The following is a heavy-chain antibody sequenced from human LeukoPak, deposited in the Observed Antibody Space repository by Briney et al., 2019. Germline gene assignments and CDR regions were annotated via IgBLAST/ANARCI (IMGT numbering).Heavy chain of an antibody. Sequence: GRSLRLSCAASGFPFSSFTMHWVSQAPGKGLEWVAVISYHGIDKYYADSVKGRFTISRDDSKETLSLQMKSLRPEDTALYFCARDPDKLITGAGFFDSWGPGTLVTVSS. V-gene: IGHV3-30*01. CDR1: GFPFSSFT. CDR2: ISYHGIDK. D-gene: IGHD6-13*01. CDR3: ARDPDKLITGAGFFDS. J-gene: IGHJ4*02.